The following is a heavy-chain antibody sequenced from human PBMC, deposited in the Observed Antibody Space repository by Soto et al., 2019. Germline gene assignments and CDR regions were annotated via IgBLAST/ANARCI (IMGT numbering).Heavy chain of an antibody. CDR2: ISGSGVGT. CDR1: GFTFSNYA. Sequence: GGSLSLSCAVSGFTFSNYAMSWVRQAPGKGLEWVTAISGSGVGTFYADSVKGRFTISRDNSKNTLYLQMNSLRAEDTAMYYCATPQEDDTTGYYCRFEDCGQGTRVSVAS. D-gene: IGHD3-22*01. V-gene: IGHV3-23*01. J-gene: IGHJ4*02. CDR3: ATPQEDDTTGYYCRFED.